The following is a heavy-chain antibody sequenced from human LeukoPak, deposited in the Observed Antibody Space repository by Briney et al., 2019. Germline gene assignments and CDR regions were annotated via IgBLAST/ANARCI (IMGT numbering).Heavy chain of an antibody. CDR1: GFTFSDYY. V-gene: IGHV3-11*06. D-gene: IGHD4-17*01. CDR2: ISSSSSYT. J-gene: IGHJ6*04. Sequence: GGSLRLSCAASGFTFSDYYMSWIRQAPGKGLEWVSYISSSSSYTNYADSVKGRFTISRDNAKNSLYLQMNSLRAEDTAVYYCARDLILTTVTTTYYYGMDVWGKGTTVTVSS. CDR3: ARDLILTTVTTTYYYGMDV.